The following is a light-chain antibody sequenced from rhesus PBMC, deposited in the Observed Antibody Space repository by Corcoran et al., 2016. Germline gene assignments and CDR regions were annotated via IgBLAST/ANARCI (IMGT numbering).Light chain of an antibody. CDR3: QQHNSYPWT. CDR1: QGISKY. Sequence: DIQMTQSPSSLSASVGDTVTITCQASQGISKYLAWYQQKPGKAPKLLIYDTSTVESGVPSRFSGSGSEIEVTLSSSSLQSEDFETYYGQQHNSYPWTFGQRTKVEVQ. CDR2: DTS. V-gene: IGKV1S3*01. J-gene: IGKJ1*01.